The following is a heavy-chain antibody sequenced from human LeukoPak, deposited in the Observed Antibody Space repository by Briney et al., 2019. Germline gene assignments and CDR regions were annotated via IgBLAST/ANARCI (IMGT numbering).Heavy chain of an antibody. J-gene: IGHJ4*02. D-gene: IGHD5-18*01. V-gene: IGHV4-30-2*01. CDR2: IYHNGNT. CDR1: GGSISSGGYS. CDR3: ASGGYSYGFDY. Sequence: SETLSLTCAVSGGSISSGGYSWSWIRQPPGKGLEWIGYIYHNGNTYYSPSLKSRVTISVDRSKNQLSLKLSSVTAAATAMYYCASGGYSYGFDYWGQGTLVTVSS.